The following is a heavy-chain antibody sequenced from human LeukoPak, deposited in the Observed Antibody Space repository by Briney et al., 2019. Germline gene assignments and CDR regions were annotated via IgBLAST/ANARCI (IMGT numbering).Heavy chain of an antibody. Sequence: PSETLSLTCAVYGGSFSGYYWSWIRQPPGKGLEWIGEINRSGSTNYNPSLKSRVTISVDTSKNQFSLKLSSVTAADTAVYYCARATYCSGDSCYSGIFDYWGQGTLVTVSS. D-gene: IGHD2-15*01. J-gene: IGHJ4*02. CDR1: GGSFSGYY. CDR3: ARATYCSGDSCYSGIFDY. V-gene: IGHV4-34*01. CDR2: INRSGST.